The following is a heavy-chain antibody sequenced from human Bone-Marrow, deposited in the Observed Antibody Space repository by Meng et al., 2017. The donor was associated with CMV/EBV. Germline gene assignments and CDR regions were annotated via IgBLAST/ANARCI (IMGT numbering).Heavy chain of an antibody. CDR2: ILYDGNDK. D-gene: IGHD3-3*01. V-gene: IGHV3-30*02. Sequence: GESLKISCAASGFTFSSCGMHWVRQAPGKGLEWVAFILYDGNDKYYANSVKGRFTISRDTSENTLYLQMNSLRAGDPAVYFCARENYGLWSPYSRGWFDPWGPGTLVTVSS. CDR1: GFTFSSCG. CDR3: ARENYGLWSPYSRGWFDP. J-gene: IGHJ5*02.